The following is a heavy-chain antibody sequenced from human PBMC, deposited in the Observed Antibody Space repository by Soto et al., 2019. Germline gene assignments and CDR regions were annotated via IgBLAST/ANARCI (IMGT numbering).Heavy chain of an antibody. D-gene: IGHD3-22*01. CDR1: GGSISSSNW. Sequence: SETLSLTCAVSGGSISSSNWWSWVRQPPGKGLEWIGEIYHSGSTNYNPSLKSRVTISVDKSKNQFSLKLSSVTAADTAVYYCVREVIEAVGTIRWFDPWGQGTLVTVSS. CDR3: VREVIEAVGTIRWFDP. CDR2: IYHSGST. V-gene: IGHV4-4*02. J-gene: IGHJ5*02.